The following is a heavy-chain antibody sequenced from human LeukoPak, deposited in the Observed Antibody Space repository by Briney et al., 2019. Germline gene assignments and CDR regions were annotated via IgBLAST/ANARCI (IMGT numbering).Heavy chain of an antibody. J-gene: IGHJ3*02. CDR1: GFTFSSYW. D-gene: IGHD2-15*01. V-gene: IGHV3-7*03. CDR3: ARRSCSGGSCYNAFDI. Sequence: PGGSLRLSCAASGFTFSSYWMSWVRQAPGKGPEWVANIKQDGSEKYYVDSVKGRFTISRDNAKNSLYLQMNSLRAEDTAVYYCARRSCSGGSCYNAFDIWGQGTMVTVSS. CDR2: IKQDGSEK.